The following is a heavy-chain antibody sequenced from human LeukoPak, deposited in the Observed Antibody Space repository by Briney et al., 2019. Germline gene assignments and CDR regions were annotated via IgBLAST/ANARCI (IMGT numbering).Heavy chain of an antibody. Sequence: GGSLGLSCAASGFTFSSYEMNWVRQAPGKGLEWVSYISSSGSTIYYADSVKGRFTISRDNAKNSLYLQMNSLRAEDTAVYYCAREEGTPYFDYWGQGTLVTVSS. CDR1: GFTFSSYE. CDR3: AREEGTPYFDY. D-gene: IGHD3-10*01. V-gene: IGHV3-48*03. J-gene: IGHJ4*02. CDR2: ISSSGSTI.